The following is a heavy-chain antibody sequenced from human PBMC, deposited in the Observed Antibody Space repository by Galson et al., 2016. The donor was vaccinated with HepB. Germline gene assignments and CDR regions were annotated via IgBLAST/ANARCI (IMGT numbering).Heavy chain of an antibody. CDR3: ARLSAGATTFDY. V-gene: IGHV3-11*06. CDR1: GFTFSDYF. J-gene: IGHJ4*02. CDR2: ISTSSLYT. Sequence: SLRLSCAASGFTFSDYFMSWLRQAPGKGLEWVSYISTSSLYTNYADSVKGRSTISRDNAKNSLFLHMNGLRVEDTAVYYCARLSAGATTFDYWGQGTLVTVSS. D-gene: IGHD1-26*01.